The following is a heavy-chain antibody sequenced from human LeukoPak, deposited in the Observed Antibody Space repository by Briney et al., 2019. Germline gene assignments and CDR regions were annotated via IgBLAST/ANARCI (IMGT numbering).Heavy chain of an antibody. CDR1: AYTFTGYY. CDR3: ARVEYSSSYVRY. CDR2: INPNSGGT. J-gene: IGHJ4*02. D-gene: IGHD6-6*01. V-gene: IGHV1-2*02. Sequence: ASVKVSCKACAYTFTGYYMQWVRQAPGQGLEWMGWINPNSGGTNYAQKFQGRVTMTRDTSISTAYMELSRLRSDDTAVYYCARVEYSSSYVRYWGQGTLVTVSS.